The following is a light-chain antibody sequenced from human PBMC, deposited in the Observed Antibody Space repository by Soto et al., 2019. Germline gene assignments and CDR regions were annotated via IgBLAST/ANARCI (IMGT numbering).Light chain of an antibody. CDR2: GAS. CDR3: QHYRSSPPT. Sequence: ETVLTQSPGTLSLSPGERATLSCRASQSVNSNYLAWYQQKPGQAPRLLIFGASTRATGIPDRFSGTGSGTDFTLTISRLEPEDFAVYYCQHYRSSPPTFGGGTKVDIK. J-gene: IGKJ4*01. CDR1: QSVNSNY. V-gene: IGKV3-20*01.